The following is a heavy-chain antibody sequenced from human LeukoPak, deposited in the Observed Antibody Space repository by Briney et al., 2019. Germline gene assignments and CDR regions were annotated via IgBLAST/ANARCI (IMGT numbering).Heavy chain of an antibody. V-gene: IGHV4-59*01. Sequence: SETLSLTCTVSGGSISSYYWSWIRQPPGKGLEWIGYIYYSGSTNYNPSLKSRVTISVDTSKNQFSLKLSSVTAADTAVYYCARLNYYDSLNAFDIWGQGTMVTVSS. CDR2: IYYSGST. CDR1: GGSISSYY. CDR3: ARLNYYDSLNAFDI. D-gene: IGHD3-22*01. J-gene: IGHJ3*02.